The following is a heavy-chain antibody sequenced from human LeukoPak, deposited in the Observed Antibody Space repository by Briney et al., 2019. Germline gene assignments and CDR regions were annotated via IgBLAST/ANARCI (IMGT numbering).Heavy chain of an antibody. CDR3: TTDYSGYDWFDAFDI. J-gene: IGHJ3*02. Sequence: GGSLRLSCAASGFTFSNAWMSWVRQAPGKGLGWVGRIKSKTDGGTTDYAAPVKGRFTISRDDSKNTLYLQMNSLKTEDTAVYYCTTDYSGYDWFDAFDIWGQGTMVTVSS. CDR1: GFTFSNAW. CDR2: IKSKTDGGTT. D-gene: IGHD5-12*01. V-gene: IGHV3-15*01.